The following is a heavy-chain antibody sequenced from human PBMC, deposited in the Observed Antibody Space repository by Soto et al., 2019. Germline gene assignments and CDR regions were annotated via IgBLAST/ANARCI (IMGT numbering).Heavy chain of an antibody. CDR3: AADYEVPLLFYYYDMDV. CDR2: IVVGSGNT. V-gene: IGHV1-58*01. CDR1: GFTFTSSA. J-gene: IGHJ6*02. Sequence: SVKVSCKASGFTFTSSAVQWVRQARGQRLEWIGWIVVGSGNTNYAQKFQERVTITRDMSTSTAYMELSSLRSEDTAVYYCAADYEVPLLFYYYDMDVWGQGTTVTVSS. D-gene: IGHD3-3*01.